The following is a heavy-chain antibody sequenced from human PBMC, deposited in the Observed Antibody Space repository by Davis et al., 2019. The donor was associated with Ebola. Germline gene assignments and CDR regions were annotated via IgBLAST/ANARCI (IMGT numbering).Heavy chain of an antibody. Sequence: ASVNVSCKASGYTFTSYAMHWVRQAPGQRLEWMGWINAGNGNTKYSQKFQGRVTITRDTSASTAYMELSSLRSEDTAVYYCARGTYGDSIFDYWGQGTLVTVSS. J-gene: IGHJ4*02. CDR2: INAGNGNT. CDR1: GYTFTSYA. D-gene: IGHD4-17*01. V-gene: IGHV1-3*01. CDR3: ARGTYGDSIFDY.